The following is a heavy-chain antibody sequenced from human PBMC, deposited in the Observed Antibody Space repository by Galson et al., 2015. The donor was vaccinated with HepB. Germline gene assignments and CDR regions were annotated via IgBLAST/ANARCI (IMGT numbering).Heavy chain of an antibody. J-gene: IGHJ6*02. Sequence: SLRLSCASSGFTLISNYMAWFRLAPGKGLEWVSLIYRDGSTYYADSVKGRFILSRDNPESTLHLQMNSLRVEDTAMYYCTRDAPWGVVSGHHYYGVDVWGQGTTVTVSS. D-gene: IGHD3-16*01. CDR2: IYRDGST. CDR1: GFTLISNY. CDR3: TRDAPWGVVSGHHYYGVDV. V-gene: IGHV3-66*01.